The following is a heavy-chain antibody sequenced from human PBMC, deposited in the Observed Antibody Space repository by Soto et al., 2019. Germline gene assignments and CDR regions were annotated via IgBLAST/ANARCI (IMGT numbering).Heavy chain of an antibody. V-gene: IGHV1-69*01. CDR2: ITPIFGTA. J-gene: IGHJ6*02. D-gene: IGHD1-7*01. CDR3: AREYNWNSIYYGMDV. Sequence: QVQLVQSGAEVKKPGSSVKVSCKASGGTFSIYAISWVRHAPGQGPEWMGGITPIFGTANYAQKFQGRVTITADESTNTAYMELSSLRSEDTAVYYCAREYNWNSIYYGMDVWGQGTTVTVSS. CDR1: GGTFSIYA.